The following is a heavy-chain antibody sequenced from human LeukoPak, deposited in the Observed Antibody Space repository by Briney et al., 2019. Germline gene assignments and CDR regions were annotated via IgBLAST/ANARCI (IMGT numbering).Heavy chain of an antibody. CDR2: IYHTGGT. CDR1: GVSIKSTLW. CDR3: ARSPSLSGSYLGVLSWFDP. V-gene: IGHV4-4*02. J-gene: IGHJ5*02. Sequence: SETLSLTCAVSGVSIKSTLWWSWVRQPPGKGLEWIGEIYHTGGTSYNPSLKSRVTISVDKSKSQFSLRLSSVTAADTAVYYCARSPSLSGSYLGVLSWFDPWGQGTLVTVSS. D-gene: IGHD3-10*01.